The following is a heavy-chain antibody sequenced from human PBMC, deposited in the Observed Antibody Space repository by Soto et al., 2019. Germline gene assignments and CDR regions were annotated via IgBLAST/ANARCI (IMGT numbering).Heavy chain of an antibody. CDR1: GGSVSSTDDY. CDR3: ARARSRDYVTD. D-gene: IGHD4-17*01. V-gene: IGHV4-30-4*01. CDR2: VTYSGET. J-gene: IGHJ4*02. Sequence: QVQLQESGPGLVKPSQTLSLTCTVFGGSVSSTDDYWTWIRQPPGKGLEWIGSVTYSGETHYNPSHGSRIAMFLDTAMNQFSLRVGFVTAADTAVYYCARARSRDYVTDWGQGTLVTVSS.